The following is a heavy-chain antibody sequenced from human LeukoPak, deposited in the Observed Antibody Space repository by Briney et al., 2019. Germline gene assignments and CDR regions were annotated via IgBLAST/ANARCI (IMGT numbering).Heavy chain of an antibody. CDR2: INHSGST. D-gene: IGHD2-15*01. V-gene: IGHV4-34*01. Sequence: SETLSLTCAVYGGSFSGYYWSWIRQPPGKGLEWIGEINHSGSTNYNSSLKSRVTISVDTSKNQFSLKLSSVTAADTAVYYCARVTPYCSGGSCYPGWFDPWGQGTLVTVSS. J-gene: IGHJ5*02. CDR1: GGSFSGYY. CDR3: ARVTPYCSGGSCYPGWFDP.